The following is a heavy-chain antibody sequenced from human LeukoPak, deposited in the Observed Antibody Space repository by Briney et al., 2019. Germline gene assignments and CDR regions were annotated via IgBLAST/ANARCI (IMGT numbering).Heavy chain of an antibody. CDR2: IYSGGST. CDR1: GFTFDDYG. Sequence: PGGSLRLSCAASGFTFDDYGMSWVRQAPGKGLEWVSVIYSGGSTYYADSVKGRFTISRDNSKNTLYLQMNSLRAEDTAVYYCARDGGSYYFDYWGQGTLVTVSS. V-gene: IGHV3-53*01. D-gene: IGHD1-26*01. CDR3: ARDGGSYYFDY. J-gene: IGHJ4*02.